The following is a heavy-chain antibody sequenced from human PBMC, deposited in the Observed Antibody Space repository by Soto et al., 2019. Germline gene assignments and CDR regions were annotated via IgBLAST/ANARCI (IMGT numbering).Heavy chain of an antibody. Sequence: PGGSLRLSCAASGFTFSRYRMRWVRQAPGKXLEWVANIKQDGSEKYNVDSVKGRFSISRDNAKNSLNLQMNILRAEDTAVYYCAIDNGHDRTNGICHSDYWGQGALITACS. V-gene: IGHV3-7*01. CDR2: IKQDGSEK. J-gene: IGHJ4*02. D-gene: IGHD2-8*01. CDR1: GFTFSRYR. CDR3: AIDNGHDRTNGICHSDY.